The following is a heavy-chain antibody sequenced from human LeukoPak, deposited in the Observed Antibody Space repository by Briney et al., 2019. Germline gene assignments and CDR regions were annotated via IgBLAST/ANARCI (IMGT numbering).Heavy chain of an antibody. CDR3: ASRKGYYDFWSGYDWYFDL. CDR1: GYTLTELS. CDR2: FDPEDGET. V-gene: IGHV1-24*01. Sequence: ASVKVSCKVSGYTLTELSMHWVRQAPGKGLEWMGGFDPEDGETIYAQKFQGRVTMTEDTSTDTAYMELSSLRSEDTAVYYCASRKGYYDFWSGYDWYFDLRGRGTLVTVSS. J-gene: IGHJ2*01. D-gene: IGHD3-3*01.